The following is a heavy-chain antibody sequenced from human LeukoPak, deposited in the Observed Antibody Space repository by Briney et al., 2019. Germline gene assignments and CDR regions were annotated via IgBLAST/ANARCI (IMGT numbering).Heavy chain of an antibody. V-gene: IGHV1-18*01. CDR1: GYTFTSYG. Sequence: ASVKVSCKASGYTFTSYGISWVRQAPGQGLEWMGWISAYNGNTNYAQKLQGRVTMTTDTSTSTAYMELRSLRSDDTAVHYCARGGVPQGYYYYMDVWGKGTTVIISS. D-gene: IGHD3-10*01. CDR2: ISAYNGNT. J-gene: IGHJ6*03. CDR3: ARGGVPQGYYYYMDV.